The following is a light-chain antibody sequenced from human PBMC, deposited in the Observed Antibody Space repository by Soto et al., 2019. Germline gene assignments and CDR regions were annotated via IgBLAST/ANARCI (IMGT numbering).Light chain of an antibody. CDR1: QDISSH. V-gene: IGKV1-16*01. CDR2: AVS. CDR3: QQYDNFPIT. Sequence: DIQMTQSPSSLSASVGDSVSITCRASQDISSHLGWFQQKPGKPPKYLILAVSSLQNGVPSRFSGSASGTEFTLTISGLQPEDFAPYYCQQYDNFPITFGQGTRLEVK. J-gene: IGKJ5*01.